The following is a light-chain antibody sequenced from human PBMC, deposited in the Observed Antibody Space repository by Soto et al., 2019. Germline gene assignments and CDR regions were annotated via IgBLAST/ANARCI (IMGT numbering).Light chain of an antibody. Sequence: EIVLTQSPGTLSLSPGERATLSCRASQSVSSSYLAWYQQKPGQAPRLLIYGASSRATGIPDRFSGSGSGTDFPLTIGRLEPEDFAVYYCQQYGSSPPWTFGQGTKVEIK. CDR1: QSVSSSY. CDR3: QQYGSSPPWT. V-gene: IGKV3-20*01. J-gene: IGKJ1*01. CDR2: GAS.